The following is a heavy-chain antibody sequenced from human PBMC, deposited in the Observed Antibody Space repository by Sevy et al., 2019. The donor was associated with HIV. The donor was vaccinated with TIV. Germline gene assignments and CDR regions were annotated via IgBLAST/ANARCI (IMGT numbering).Heavy chain of an antibody. CDR1: GFTFSSYS. J-gene: IGHJ3*02. CDR3: ARPLNFKDYYDSSGYHDAFDI. V-gene: IGHV3-21*01. D-gene: IGHD3-22*01. CDR2: ISSSSSYI. Sequence: GGSLRLSCAASGFTFSSYSMNWVRQAPGKGLEWVSSISSSSSYIYYADSVKGRFTISRDNAKNSLYLQMNSLRAEDTAVYYCARPLNFKDYYDSSGYHDAFDIWGQGTMVTVSS.